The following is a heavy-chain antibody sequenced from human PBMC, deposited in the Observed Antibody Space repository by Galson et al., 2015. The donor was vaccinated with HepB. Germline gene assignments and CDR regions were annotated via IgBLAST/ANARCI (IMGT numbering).Heavy chain of an antibody. CDR2: TYYRSKWYN. J-gene: IGHJ6*02. CDR1: GDSVSSNSAA. D-gene: IGHD5-24*01. Sequence: CAISGDSVSSNSAAWNRIRQSPSRGLEWLGRTYYRSKWYNDYAVSVKSRITINPDTSKNQFSLQLNSVTPEDTAVYYCARDLEMATIKGRIYYYYYGMDVWGQGTTVTVSS. V-gene: IGHV6-1*01. CDR3: ARDLEMATIKGRIYYYYYGMDV.